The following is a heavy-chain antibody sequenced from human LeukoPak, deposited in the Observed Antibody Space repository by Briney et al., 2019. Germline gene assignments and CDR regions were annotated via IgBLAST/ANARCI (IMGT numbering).Heavy chain of an antibody. D-gene: IGHD4-11*01. CDR2: IYNSGST. Sequence: SETLSLTCTVSGGSISNYYWSWIRQPPGKGLEWIEYIYNSGSTNYNPSLKSRVTISIDTSKNQVSLKLSSVTAADTAVYYCARRVTTNYYYMDVWGKGTTVTVSS. CDR1: GGSISNYY. CDR3: ARRVTTNYYYMDV. V-gene: IGHV4-4*09. J-gene: IGHJ6*03.